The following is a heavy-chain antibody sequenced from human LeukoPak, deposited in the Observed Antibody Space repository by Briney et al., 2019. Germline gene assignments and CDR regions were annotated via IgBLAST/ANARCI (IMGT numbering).Heavy chain of an antibody. Sequence: PSETLSLTYTVSGGSISSSSYPWGWIRQPPGKGLEWIGSIYYSGTTYYNPSLKSRVTISVDTSKIQFSLKLSSVAATDTAVYFCARLRFDFWSGYTHPYFDYWGQGTLVTVSS. CDR3: ARLRFDFWSGYTHPYFDY. D-gene: IGHD3-3*01. V-gene: IGHV4-39*01. J-gene: IGHJ4*02. CDR1: GGSISSSSYP. CDR2: IYYSGTT.